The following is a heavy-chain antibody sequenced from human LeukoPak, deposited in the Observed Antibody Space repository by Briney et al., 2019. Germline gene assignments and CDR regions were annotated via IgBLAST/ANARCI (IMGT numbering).Heavy chain of an antibody. CDR2: IYYSGST. CDR3: ARGQLATGIFDH. J-gene: IGHJ4*02. Sequence: PSETLSLTCTVSGGSISSGDYYWSWIRQPPGKGLEWIGYIYYSGSTYYNPSLKSRVTISVDTSKNQFSLKLISVTAADTAVYYCARGQLATGIFDHWGQGTLVTVSS. CDR1: GGSISSGDYY. D-gene: IGHD6-6*01. V-gene: IGHV4-30-4*02.